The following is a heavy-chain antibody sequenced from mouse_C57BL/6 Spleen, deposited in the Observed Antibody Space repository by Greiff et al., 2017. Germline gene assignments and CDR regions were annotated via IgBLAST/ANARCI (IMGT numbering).Heavy chain of an antibody. D-gene: IGHD4-1*01. CDR3: ARESNWVFAY. CDR1: GFTFSSYA. V-gene: IGHV5-4*03. CDR2: ISDGGSYT. J-gene: IGHJ3*01. Sequence: EVKLVESGGGLVKPGGSLKLSCAASGFTFSSYAMSWDRQTPEKRLEWVATISDGGSYTYYPDNVKGRFTISRDNAKNNLYLQMSHLKSEDTAMYYCARESNWVFAYWGQGTLVTVSA.